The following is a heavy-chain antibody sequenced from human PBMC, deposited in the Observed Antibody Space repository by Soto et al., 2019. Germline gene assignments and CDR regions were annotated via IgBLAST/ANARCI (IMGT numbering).Heavy chain of an antibody. CDR1: GGTFSSYA. D-gene: IGHD1-7*01. V-gene: IGHV1-69*13. CDR2: INPIFGTA. J-gene: IGHJ3*02. CDR3: ATSFTNWNSPRDALDI. Sequence: SVKVSCKASGGTFSSYAISWVRQAPGQGLEWMGGINPIFGTANYAQKFQGRVTITADASTDTAYMELSSLRSEDTAVYYCATSFTNWNSPRDALDIWGQGTMVTVSS.